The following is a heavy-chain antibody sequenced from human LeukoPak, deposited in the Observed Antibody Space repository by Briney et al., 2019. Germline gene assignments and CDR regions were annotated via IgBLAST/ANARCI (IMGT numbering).Heavy chain of an antibody. V-gene: IGHV3-30*02. J-gene: IGHJ6*02. CDR3: AKGPIYYGSGSYKSYYYYGMDV. CDR1: GFTFSSYG. Sequence: SGGSLRLSCAASGFTFSSYGMHWVRQAPGKGLGWVAFIRYDGSKKYYADSVKGRFTISRDNSKNTLYLQMNSLSAEDTAVYYCAKGPIYYGSGSYKSYYYYGMDVWGQGTTVTVSS. D-gene: IGHD3-10*01. CDR2: IRYDGSKK.